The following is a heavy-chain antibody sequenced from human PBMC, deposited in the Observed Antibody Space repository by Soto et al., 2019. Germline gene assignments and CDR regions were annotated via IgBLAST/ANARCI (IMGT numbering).Heavy chain of an antibody. Sequence: GGSLRLSCAASGFTFSGSAMHWVRQASGKGLEWVGRIRSKANSYATAYAASVKGRFTISRDDSKNTAYLQMNSLKTEDTAVYYCTRPRYSSGWFFDYWGQGTLVTVSS. V-gene: IGHV3-73*01. CDR3: TRPRYSSGWFFDY. CDR2: IRSKANSYAT. J-gene: IGHJ4*02. D-gene: IGHD6-19*01. CDR1: GFTFSGSA.